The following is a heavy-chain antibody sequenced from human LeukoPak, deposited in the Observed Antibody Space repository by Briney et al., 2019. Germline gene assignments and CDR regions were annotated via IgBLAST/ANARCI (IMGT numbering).Heavy chain of an antibody. CDR2: IWYDGSNK. D-gene: IGHD3-9*01. CDR1: GFTFSSYG. V-gene: IGHV3-33*06. Sequence: PGGSLRLSCAASGFTFSSYGMHWVRQAPGKGLEWVAVIWYDGSNKYCADSVKGRFTISRDNSKNTLYLQMNSLRAEDTAVYYCAKDRGGPLRYFDWLPTYYYYGMDVWGQGTTVTVSS. CDR3: AKDRGGPLRYFDWLPTYYYYGMDV. J-gene: IGHJ6*02.